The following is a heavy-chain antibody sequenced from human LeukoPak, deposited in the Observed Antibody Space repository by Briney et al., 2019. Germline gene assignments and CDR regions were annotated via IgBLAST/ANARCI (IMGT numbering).Heavy chain of an antibody. V-gene: IGHV3-15*01. D-gene: IGHD2-15*01. J-gene: IGHJ4*02. Sequence: GSLRLSCAASGFTFANAWMTWVRQAPGKGLEWVGRIISRADGGATDYAAAVKGRFTISRDDSTDTVYLHMDTLKTEDTAVYYCTTGLNIIVVDQLIPFDFWGQGTLVTVAS. CDR2: IISRADGGAT. CDR3: TTGLNIIVVDQLIPFDF. CDR1: GFTFANAW.